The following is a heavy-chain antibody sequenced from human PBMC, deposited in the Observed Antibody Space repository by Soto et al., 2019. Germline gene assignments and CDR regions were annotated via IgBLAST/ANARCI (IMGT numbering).Heavy chain of an antibody. CDR1: GFTFDTYA. CDR3: AKDHDSNGYPTFDY. Sequence: VQLLESGGGLIQPGGSLRLSCAASGFTFDTYAMSWVRQAPGKGLEWVSLIRNNGSSTYYADSVKGRFTISTDTSKNTLYLQMSSLRVEDTAVYYCAKDHDSNGYPTFDYWGQGTLVTVSS. CDR2: IRNNGSST. D-gene: IGHD3-22*01. V-gene: IGHV3-23*01. J-gene: IGHJ4*02.